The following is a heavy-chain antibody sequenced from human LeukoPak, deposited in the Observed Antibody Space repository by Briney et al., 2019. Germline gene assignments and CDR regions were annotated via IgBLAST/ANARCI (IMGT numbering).Heavy chain of an antibody. D-gene: IGHD1-26*01. Sequence: SETLSLTCAVSGGSISSTDYYWSWIRQHPGEGLEWFRYIFVVVATSYNPSFKSRVTVSVDTSKTPFSLKLSSLTAANTAVYSCAKGSGSYSNWFDPWGQGTLVTVSS. CDR2: IFVVVAT. J-gene: IGHJ5*02. V-gene: IGHV4-31*11. CDR1: GGSISSTDYY. CDR3: AKGSGSYSNWFDP.